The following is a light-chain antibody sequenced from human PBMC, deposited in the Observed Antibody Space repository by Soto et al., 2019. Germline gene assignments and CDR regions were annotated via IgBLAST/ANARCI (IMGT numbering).Light chain of an antibody. V-gene: IGKV1-13*02. CDR1: QGIGSN. J-gene: IGKJ4*01. Sequence: AIQLTQSPSSLSASVGDRVTITCRASQGIGSNLAWYHQKPGKPPKLLIYDASSLESGVPSRFSGSGFGTDFTLTISRLQHEDFAIYFCQQFSFLTVSFGGGTRVE. CDR2: DAS. CDR3: QQFSFLTVS.